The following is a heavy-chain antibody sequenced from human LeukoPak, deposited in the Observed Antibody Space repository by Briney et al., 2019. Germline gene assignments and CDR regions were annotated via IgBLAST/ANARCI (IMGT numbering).Heavy chain of an antibody. D-gene: IGHD2-2*01. CDR1: GYTFTSYG. CDR3: ARDCSSTSCYLPDYYYYGMDV. CDR2: ISAYNGNT. V-gene: IGHV1-18*01. Sequence: ASVKVSCKASGYTFTSYGISWVRQAPGQGLEWMGWISAYNGNTNYAQKLHGRVTMTTDTSTSTAYMELRSLRSDDTAVYYCARDCSSTSCYLPDYYYYGMDVWGQGTTVTVSS. J-gene: IGHJ6*02.